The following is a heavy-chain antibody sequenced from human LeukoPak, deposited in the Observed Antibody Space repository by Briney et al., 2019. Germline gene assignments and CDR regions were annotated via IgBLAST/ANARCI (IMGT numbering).Heavy chain of an antibody. D-gene: IGHD6-13*01. CDR3: ARDPGIAAAGTVGYFDS. J-gene: IGHJ4*02. CDR2: IKREGSAR. Sequence: PGGSLRLSCAASGFSFSSYWMSWVRQTPGKGLEWVANIKREGSARYYVDSVTGRFTISRDNAMNSLYLQMNSLRVEDTAVYYCARDPGIAAAGTVGYFDSWGQGSLVTVSS. V-gene: IGHV3-7*01. CDR1: GFSFSSYW.